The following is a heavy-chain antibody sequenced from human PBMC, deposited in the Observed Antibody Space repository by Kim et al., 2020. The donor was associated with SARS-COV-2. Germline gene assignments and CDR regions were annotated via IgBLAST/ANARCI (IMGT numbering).Heavy chain of an antibody. D-gene: IGHD2-2*01. V-gene: IGHV4-31*03. Sequence: SETLSLTCSVSGGSIRSGGKFWTWIRQHPAKGLEWIGYISYSGNPHYSPSLRRRVIISLQTSENQFSRELTSVTAADTAVDYCASGQPLEYWGQGNRVTVSS. CDR1: GGSIRSGGKF. J-gene: IGHJ4*02. CDR3: ASGQPLEY. CDR2: ISYSGNP.